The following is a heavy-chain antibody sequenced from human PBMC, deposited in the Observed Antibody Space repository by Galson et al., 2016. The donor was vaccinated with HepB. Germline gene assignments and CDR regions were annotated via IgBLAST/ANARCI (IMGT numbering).Heavy chain of an antibody. CDR3: ARDTSYCGQDVY. J-gene: IGHJ4*02. CDR1: GISVSNSY. D-gene: IGHD1-26*01. Sequence: SLRLSCAASGISVSNSYMSWVRQAPGKGLEWVSVLYAAGSTFYAGSAKGRFTISRDNSKNTLYLQMNSLRVEDTAVYYCARDTSYCGQDVYWCRGTLVTVSS. V-gene: IGHV3-53*01. CDR2: LYAAGST.